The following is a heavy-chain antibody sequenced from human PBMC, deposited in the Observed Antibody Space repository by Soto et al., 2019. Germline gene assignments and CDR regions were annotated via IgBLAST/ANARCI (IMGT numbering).Heavy chain of an antibody. CDR2: LGIAGDT. CDR3: ARAAGPGATGTRYFDL. V-gene: IGHV3-13*01. J-gene: IGHJ2*01. Sequence: EQLVESGGGLVQPGGSLRLSCAASGFTLRDYDIHWVRQGIGKGLEWVSFLGIAGDTFYAGSVKGRFTISREEAKNSLSIQMNSLSAGDTAVYYCARAAGPGATGTRYFDLWGRGTLITVSS. CDR1: GFTLRDYD. D-gene: IGHD1-1*01.